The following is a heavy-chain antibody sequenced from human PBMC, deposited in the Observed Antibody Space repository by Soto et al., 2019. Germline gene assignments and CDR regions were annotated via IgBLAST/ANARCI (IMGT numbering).Heavy chain of an antibody. CDR3: ARELYSCGGDCPYYMDY. Sequence: ASVKVSCKTSGYPFTDYVIHWVRRAPGQGLEWMGIISLYHHSTSYAQKFQGRLTVTADTSTTTVYMDLSSLTSEDSAVYWCARELYSCGGDCPYYMDYWGQGTLVTVSS. J-gene: IGHJ4*02. CDR1: GYPFTDYV. D-gene: IGHD2-21*02. CDR2: ISLYHHST. V-gene: IGHV1-46*01.